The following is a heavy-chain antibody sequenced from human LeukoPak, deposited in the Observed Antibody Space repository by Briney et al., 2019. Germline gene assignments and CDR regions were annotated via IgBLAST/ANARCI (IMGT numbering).Heavy chain of an antibody. D-gene: IGHD5-18*01. CDR1: GGSFSSYY. Sequence: SETLSLTCTVSGGSFSSYYWSWIRQPAGKGLEWIGRIYTSGSTNYNPSLKSRVTMSVDTSKNQFSLKLSSVTAADTAVYYCARDLNSYDAFDIWGQGTMVTVSS. CDR3: ARDLNSYDAFDI. V-gene: IGHV4-4*07. J-gene: IGHJ3*02. CDR2: IYTSGST.